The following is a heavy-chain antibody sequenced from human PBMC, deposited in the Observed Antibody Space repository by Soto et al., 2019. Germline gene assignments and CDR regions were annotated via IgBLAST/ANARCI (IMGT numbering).Heavy chain of an antibody. Sequence: GESLTISCKGSGYSFTSYWIGWVRQMPGKGLEWMGIIYPGDSDTRYSPSFQGQVTISADKSISTAYLQWSSLKASDTAMYYCARGPLDNWNYEDYYGMDVWGQGTTVTVSS. CDR1: GYSFTSYW. CDR2: IYPGDSDT. J-gene: IGHJ6*02. D-gene: IGHD1-7*01. CDR3: ARGPLDNWNYEDYYGMDV. V-gene: IGHV5-51*01.